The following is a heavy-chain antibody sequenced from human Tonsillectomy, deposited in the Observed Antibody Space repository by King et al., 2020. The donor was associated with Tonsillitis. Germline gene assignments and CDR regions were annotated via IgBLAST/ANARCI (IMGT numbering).Heavy chain of an antibody. Sequence: QLVQSGAEVKKPGSSVKVSCKASGGTFSSYAIIWVRQAPGQGLEWMGGIIPIFGTANYAQKFQGRVTITADESTSTAYMELSSLRSEDTAVCYCARASERLLEWLPYYYMDVWGKGTTVTVSS. J-gene: IGHJ6*03. D-gene: IGHD3-3*01. CDR1: GGTFSSYA. CDR2: IIPIFGTA. V-gene: IGHV1-69*01. CDR3: ARASERLLEWLPYYYMDV.